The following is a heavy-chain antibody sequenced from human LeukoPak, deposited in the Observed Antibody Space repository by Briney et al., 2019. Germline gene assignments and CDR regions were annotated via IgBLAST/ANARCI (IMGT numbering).Heavy chain of an antibody. CDR2: ISSSSYI. CDR1: GFTFSSYS. V-gene: IGHV3-21*01. CDR3: AREVGRTTYYDFWSGYPLMDV. J-gene: IGHJ6*04. Sequence: GGSLRLSCAASGFTFSSYSMNWVRQAPGKGLEWVSSISSSSYIYYADSVKGRFTISRDNAKNSLYLQMNSLRAEDTAVYYCAREVGRTTYYDFWSGYPLMDVWGKGTTVTVSS. D-gene: IGHD3-3*01.